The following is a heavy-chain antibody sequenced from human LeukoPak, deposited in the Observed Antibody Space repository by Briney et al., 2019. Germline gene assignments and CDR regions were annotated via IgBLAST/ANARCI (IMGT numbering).Heavy chain of an antibody. CDR3: ARGLGGDNDAFDI. Sequence: ASVKVSCKASGYTFISYYMYWVRQAPGQGLEWMGIINPSDGGTSYAQKFQGRVTITRDTSTSTVYMELSSLRSEDTAMYYCARGLGGDNDAFDIWGQGTMVTVSS. V-gene: IGHV1-46*01. CDR1: GYTFISYY. CDR2: INPSDGGT. J-gene: IGHJ3*02. D-gene: IGHD2-21*02.